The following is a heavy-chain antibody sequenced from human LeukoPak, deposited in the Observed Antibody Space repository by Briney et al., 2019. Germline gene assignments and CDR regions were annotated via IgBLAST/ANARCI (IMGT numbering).Heavy chain of an antibody. CDR1: GFTFSSYW. D-gene: IGHD3-16*01. Sequence: GGSLRLSCAASGFTFSSYWMSWVRQAPGKGLEWVANIKQDGSEKHYVDSVKGRFTISRDNAKNSLYLQMNSLRAEDTAVYYCARDRGVWGTRYFDLWGRGTLVTVSS. J-gene: IGHJ2*01. CDR3: ARDRGVWGTRYFDL. V-gene: IGHV3-7*01. CDR2: IKQDGSEK.